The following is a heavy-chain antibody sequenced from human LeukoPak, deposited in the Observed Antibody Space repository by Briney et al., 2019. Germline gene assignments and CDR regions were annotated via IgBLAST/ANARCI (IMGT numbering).Heavy chain of an antibody. CDR3: ARDLRVGATSDY. J-gene: IGHJ4*02. CDR1: GGTFSSYA. D-gene: IGHD1-26*01. CDR2: IIPIFGTA. Sequence: SVKVSCKASGGTFSSYAISWVRQAPGQGLEWMGGIIPIFGTANYAQKFQGRVTITADESTSTAYMELSSLRSEDTAVYYCARDLRVGATSDYWGQGTLVTVPS. V-gene: IGHV1-69*13.